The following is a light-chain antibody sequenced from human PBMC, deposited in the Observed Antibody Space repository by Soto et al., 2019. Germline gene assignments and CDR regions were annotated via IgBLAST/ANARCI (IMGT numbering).Light chain of an antibody. CDR1: QSVSRY. CDR3: QQRNNWPLT. V-gene: IGKV3-11*01. J-gene: IGKJ2*01. CDR2: DAS. Sequence: EIVLTQSPATLSLSPGERATLSCRASQSVSRYLAWYQQRPGQAPRLLIYDASNRATGIPARFSGSVSETDFTLTISSLEPEDSAVYYCQQRNNWPLTFGQGTKLEIK.